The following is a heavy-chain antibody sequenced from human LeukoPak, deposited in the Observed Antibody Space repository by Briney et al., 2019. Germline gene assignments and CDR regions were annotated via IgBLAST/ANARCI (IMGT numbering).Heavy chain of an antibody. D-gene: IGHD5-12*01. V-gene: IGHV4-39*01. Sequence: SETLSLICTVSGGSISSGTYYWGWVPQSPGKRLEWIGSTDYSGTTYYNPSLKSRVTISADTSKNQFSLKVSSVTASDTAVYSCARQEGEWQRYIGFCGQGTQVTVSS. CDR3: ARQEGEWQRYIGF. J-gene: IGHJ4*02. CDR2: TDYSGTT. CDR1: GGSISSGTYY.